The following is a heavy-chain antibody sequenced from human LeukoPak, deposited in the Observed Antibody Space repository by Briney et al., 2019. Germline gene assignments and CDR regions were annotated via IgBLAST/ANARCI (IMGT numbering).Heavy chain of an antibody. CDR3: ARHSIVAGAFDI. CDR1: GDSISSYY. J-gene: IGHJ3*02. CDR2: IYYSGST. D-gene: IGHD2-21*01. V-gene: IGHV4-59*08. Sequence: SETLSLTCTVSGDSISSYYWTWIRQPPGKGLEWIGYIYYSGSTNYNPSLKSRVTISVDTSKNQFSLKLSSVTAADTAVYYCARHSIVAGAFDIWGQGTMVTVSS.